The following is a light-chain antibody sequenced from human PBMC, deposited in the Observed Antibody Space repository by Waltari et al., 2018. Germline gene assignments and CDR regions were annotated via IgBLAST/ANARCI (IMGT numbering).Light chain of an antibody. J-gene: IGLJ3*02. V-gene: IGLV2-11*01. CDR1: SSDVGGYNY. CDR3: CSYAGSYAWV. CDR2: DVS. Sequence: QSALTQPRSVSGSPGQSVTISCTGTSSDVGGYNYVSWYQQHPGKAPKLMISDVSKRPSGVSDRCSGAKSGNAASLTISGLQAEDEADYYCCSYAGSYAWVFGGGTKLTVL.